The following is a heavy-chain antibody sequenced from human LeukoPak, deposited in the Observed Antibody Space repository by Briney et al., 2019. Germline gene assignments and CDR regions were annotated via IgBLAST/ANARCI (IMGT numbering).Heavy chain of an antibody. CDR1: GFTFNRHA. J-gene: IGHJ6*02. CDR2: ISHDGRSD. Sequence: GGSLRLSCAASGFTFNRHAMYWVRQAPGKGLGWAAVISHDGRSDYYADSVKGRFTISRDNTRNTVYLQMSSLKEEDTAVYYCGGMGVWGQGTTVTVSS. CDR3: GGMGV. V-gene: IGHV3-30*04.